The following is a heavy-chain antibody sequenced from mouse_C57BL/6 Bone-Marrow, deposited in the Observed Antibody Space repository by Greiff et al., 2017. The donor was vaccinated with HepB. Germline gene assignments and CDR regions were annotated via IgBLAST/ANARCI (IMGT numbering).Heavy chain of an antibody. D-gene: IGHD1-1*01. J-gene: IGHJ2*01. CDR2: IDPSDSYT. CDR1: GYTFTSYW. Sequence: QVQLQQPGAELVKPGASVKLSCKASGYTFTSYWMQWVKQRPGQGLEWIGEIDPSDSYTNYNQKFQGKATLTVDTSSSTAYMQLSSLTSEDSAVYDCARGYYYGSPYFDYGGQGTTLTVSS. CDR3: ARGYYYGSPYFDY. V-gene: IGHV1-50*01.